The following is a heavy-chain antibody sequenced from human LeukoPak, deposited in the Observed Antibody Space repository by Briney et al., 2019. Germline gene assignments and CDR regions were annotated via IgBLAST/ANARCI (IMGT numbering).Heavy chain of an antibody. CDR2: INHSGST. CDR3: ARGVGYCSSTSCYRGPYDAFDV. D-gene: IGHD2-2*02. CDR1: GGSFSGYY. Sequence: PSETLSLTCAVYGGSFSGYYWSWIRQPPGKGLEWIGEINHSGSTNYNPSLKSRVTISVDTSKNQFSLKLCSVTAADTAVYYCARGVGYCSSTSCYRGPYDAFDVWGQGTMVTVSS. V-gene: IGHV4-34*01. J-gene: IGHJ3*01.